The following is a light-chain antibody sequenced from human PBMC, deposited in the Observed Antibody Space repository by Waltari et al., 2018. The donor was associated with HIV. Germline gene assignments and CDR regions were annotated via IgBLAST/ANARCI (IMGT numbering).Light chain of an antibody. CDR2: DAS. CDR3: QHYDGLPTT. Sequence: DNQMTQSPSSLSASIGDRVTITCQASQDIRNFLNWYQQKPGKAPELLIHDASNLETVVPSGFSGSGAGTHYTLTISFLEPEDIATYCCQHYDGLPTTFGAGTKLEVK. V-gene: IGKV1-33*01. CDR1: QDIRNF. J-gene: IGKJ3*01.